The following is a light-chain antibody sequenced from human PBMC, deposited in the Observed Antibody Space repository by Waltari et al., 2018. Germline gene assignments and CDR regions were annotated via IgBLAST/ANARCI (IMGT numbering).Light chain of an antibody. CDR2: DAS. CDR3: QQRSNWHRALT. J-gene: IGKJ4*01. V-gene: IGKV3-11*01. CDR1: QRVSSY. Sequence: EIVLTQSPATLSLSPGERATPSCRASQRVSSYLAWYQQKPGQAPRLLIYDASNRATGIPARFSGSGSGTDFTLTISSLEPEDFAVYYCQQRSNWHRALTFGGGTKVEIK.